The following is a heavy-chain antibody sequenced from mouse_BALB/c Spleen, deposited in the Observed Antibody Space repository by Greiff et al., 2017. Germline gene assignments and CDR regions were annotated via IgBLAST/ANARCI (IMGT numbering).Heavy chain of an antibody. CDR2: ILPGSGST. J-gene: IGHJ3*01. Sequence: QVQLQQSGAELMKPGASVKISCKATGYTFSSYWIEWVKQRPGHGLEWIGEILPGSGSTNYNEKFKGKATFTADTSSNTAYMQLSSLTSEDSAVYYCARGARATEGFAYWGQGTLVTVSA. D-gene: IGHD3-1*01. CDR1: GYTFSSYW. CDR3: ARGARATEGFAY. V-gene: IGHV1-9*01.